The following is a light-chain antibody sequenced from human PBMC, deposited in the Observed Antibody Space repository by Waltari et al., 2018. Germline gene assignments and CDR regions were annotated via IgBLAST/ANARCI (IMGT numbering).Light chain of an antibody. CDR3: QQRSSWTTHT. J-gene: IGKJ2*01. CDR2: DAS. CDR1: QSVGTY. Sequence: EIVLTQSPATLSLSPGETATLSCRASQSVGTYLAWYQQKPGPAPRLLIYDASNRATAIPDSFRGSGSGTDFTLTISSLEPTDFALYYCQQRSSWTTHTFGQGARLEIK. V-gene: IGKV3-11*01.